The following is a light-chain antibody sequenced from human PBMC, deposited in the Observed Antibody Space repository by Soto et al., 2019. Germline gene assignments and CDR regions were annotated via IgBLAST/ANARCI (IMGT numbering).Light chain of an antibody. CDR3: QQYGSSGIT. Sequence: EIVMTQSPATLSVSPGEIATLSFSASQSVNSNYLAWYQQKPGQAPRLLIYGASSRATGIPDRFSGSGSGTDFTLTISRLEPEDFAVYYCQQYGSSGITFGQGTRLEIK. CDR2: GAS. J-gene: IGKJ5*01. CDR1: QSVNSNY. V-gene: IGKV3-20*01.